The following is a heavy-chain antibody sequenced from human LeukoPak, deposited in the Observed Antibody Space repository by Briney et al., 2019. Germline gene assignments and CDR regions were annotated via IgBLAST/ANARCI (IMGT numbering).Heavy chain of an antibody. J-gene: IGHJ6*04. CDR3: AKGDSITMVRGRMDV. V-gene: IGHV3-30*04. Sequence: PGGSLRLSCAASGFTFSSYAMHWVRQAPGKGLEWVAVISYDGSNKHYGDSVKGRFTNSRDNSKNTLYLQMNSLRAEDTAVYYCAKGDSITMVRGRMDVWGKGTTVTVSS. CDR1: GFTFSSYA. D-gene: IGHD3-10*01. CDR2: ISYDGSNK.